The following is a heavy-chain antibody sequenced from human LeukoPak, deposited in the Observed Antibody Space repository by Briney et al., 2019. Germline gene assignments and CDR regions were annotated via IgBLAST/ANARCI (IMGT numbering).Heavy chain of an antibody. Sequence: GGSLRLSCAASGFTFSSYSMNWVRQAPGKGLEWVSSISSSSSYIYYADSVKGRFTISRDNAKNSLYLQMNSLRAEDTAVYYCARAGTRTGYYYMDVWGKGTTVTVSS. J-gene: IGHJ6*03. CDR2: ISSSSSYI. CDR1: GFTFSSYS. CDR3: ARAGTRTGYYYMDV. D-gene: IGHD1-14*01. V-gene: IGHV3-21*01.